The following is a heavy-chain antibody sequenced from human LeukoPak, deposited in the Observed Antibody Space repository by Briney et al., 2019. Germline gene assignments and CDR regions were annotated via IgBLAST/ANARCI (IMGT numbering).Heavy chain of an antibody. D-gene: IGHD3-3*01. CDR3: ARGRAYYDFWSGYYL. Sequence: SETLSLTCAVYGGSFSDYYWSWIRQPPGRGLEWIGEINHSGRTNYNPSLKSRVTISVDTSKNQFSLKLNSVTAADTAVYYCARGRAYYDFWSGYYLWGQGTLVTVSS. J-gene: IGHJ4*02. CDR2: INHSGRT. V-gene: IGHV4-34*01. CDR1: GGSFSDYY.